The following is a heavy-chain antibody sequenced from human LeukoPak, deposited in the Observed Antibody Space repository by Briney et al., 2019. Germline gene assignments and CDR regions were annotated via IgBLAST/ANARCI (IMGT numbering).Heavy chain of an antibody. CDR3: ARTMYSSSWYVLDY. V-gene: IGHV1-2*04. J-gene: IGHJ4*02. CDR1: GYTFTGYY. CDR2: INPNSGGT. D-gene: IGHD6-13*01. Sequence: ASMKVSCKASGYTFTGYYMHWVRQAPGQGLEWMGWINPNSGGTNYAQKFQGWVTMTRDTSISTAYMELSRLRSDDTAVYYCARTMYSSSWYVLDYWGQGTLVTVSS.